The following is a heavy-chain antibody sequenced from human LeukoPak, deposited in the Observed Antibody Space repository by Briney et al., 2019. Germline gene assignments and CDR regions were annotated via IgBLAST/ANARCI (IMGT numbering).Heavy chain of an antibody. CDR1: GGSISSSNNY. D-gene: IGHD1/OR15-1a*01. Sequence: SETLSLTCTVSGGSISSSNNYWGWIRQPPGKGLEWIGSVYYSGSTYYNPSLKSRVTISVDTSKNQFSLKLSSVTAADTAVYYCATDEQWGQGTLVTVSS. CDR3: ATDEQ. J-gene: IGHJ4*02. V-gene: IGHV4-39*01. CDR2: VYYSGST.